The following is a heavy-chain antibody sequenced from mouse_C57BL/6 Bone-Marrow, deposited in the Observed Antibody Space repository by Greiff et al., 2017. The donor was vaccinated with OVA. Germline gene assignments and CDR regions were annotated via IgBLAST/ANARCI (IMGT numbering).Heavy chain of an antibody. CDR3: ARHEDPYYGYDNWYFDV. Sequence: VQLQQSGAELVKPGASVKLSCKASGYTFTEYTIHWVKQRSGQGLEWIGWFYPGSGSIKYNEKFKDKATLTADKSSSTVYMELSRLTSEDSAVYFCARHEDPYYGYDNWYFDVWGTGTTVTVSS. CDR2: FYPGSGSI. CDR1: GYTFTEYT. D-gene: IGHD2-9*01. J-gene: IGHJ1*03. V-gene: IGHV1-62-2*01.